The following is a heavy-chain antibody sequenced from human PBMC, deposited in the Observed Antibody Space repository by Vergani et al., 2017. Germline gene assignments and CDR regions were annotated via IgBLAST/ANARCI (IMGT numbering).Heavy chain of an antibody. D-gene: IGHD3-22*01. V-gene: IGHV3-20*04. CDR1: GFKFDDYG. J-gene: IGHJ4*02. CDR2: VYWNGVGS. CDR3: ATIDSSGYYPSYNVPDY. Sequence: EVQLEESGGRVVRPGGSLRLSCIASGFKFDDYGMNWVRHVPGKGLEWVAGVYWNGVGSAYADSVRGRFIITRDNAKNSLFLQMNSLRVEDTALYYCATIDSSGYYPSYNVPDYWGQGTQVTVSS.